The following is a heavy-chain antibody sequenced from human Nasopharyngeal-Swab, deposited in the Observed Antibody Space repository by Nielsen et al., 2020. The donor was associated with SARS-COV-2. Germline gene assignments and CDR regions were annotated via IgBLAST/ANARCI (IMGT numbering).Heavy chain of an antibody. D-gene: IGHD2-2*01. V-gene: IGHV1-46*01. Sequence: ASVKVSCKASGYTFTSYYIHWVRQAPGQGLEWRGIINPSAGSTSYAQKFQGRVTMTRDTSTSTVSMELSSLRSEDTAVYYCAREDIGVVPVAMGYNWFDPWGQGTLVTVSS. CDR1: GYTFTSYY. J-gene: IGHJ5*02. CDR3: AREDIGVVPVAMGYNWFDP. CDR2: INPSAGST.